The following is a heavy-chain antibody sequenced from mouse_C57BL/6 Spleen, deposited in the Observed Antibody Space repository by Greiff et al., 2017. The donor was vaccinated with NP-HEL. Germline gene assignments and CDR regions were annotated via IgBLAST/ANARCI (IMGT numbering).Heavy chain of an antibody. CDR1: GFNIKDDY. CDR3: TTHSYYSNYDFDY. D-gene: IGHD2-5*01. V-gene: IGHV14-4*01. J-gene: IGHJ2*01. Sequence: EVKLMESGAELVRPGASVKLSCTASGFNIKDDYMHWVKQRPEQGLEWIGWIDPENGDTEYASKFQGKATITADTSSNTAYLQLSSLTSEDTAVYYCTTHSYYSNYDFDYWGQGTTLTVSS. CDR2: IDPENGDT.